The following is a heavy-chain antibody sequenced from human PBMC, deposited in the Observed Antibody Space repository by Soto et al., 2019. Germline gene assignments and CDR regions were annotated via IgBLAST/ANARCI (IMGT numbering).Heavy chain of an antibody. D-gene: IGHD4-17*01. Sequence: QMQLVQSGPEVKKPGTSVKVSCKTSGFTFSSSAVHWVRQARGHRLQWIGWSDVGSANANYAQMLQHRVTISRDMPTSTANMELSSMRPEDTAVYYWAADVGGDIYGLARPWGPGTLVTVSS. CDR2: SDVGSANA. CDR1: GFTFSSSA. J-gene: IGHJ5*02. V-gene: IGHV1-58*01. CDR3: AADVGGDIYGLARP.